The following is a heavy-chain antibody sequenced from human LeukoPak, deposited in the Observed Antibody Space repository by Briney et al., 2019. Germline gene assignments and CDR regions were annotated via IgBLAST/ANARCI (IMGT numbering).Heavy chain of an antibody. CDR1: GGTFSSYA. D-gene: IGHD2/OR15-2a*01. CDR3: ARKDSNSEYYYYGMDV. CDR2: IIPIFGTA. V-gene: IGHV1-69*13. Sequence: ASVTVSCKASGGTFSSYAIRWVRQAPGQGIEWMGGIIPIFGTANYAQKFQGRVTITADESTSTAYMELSSLRSEDTAVYYCARKDSNSEYYYYGMDVWGQGTTVTVSS. J-gene: IGHJ6*02.